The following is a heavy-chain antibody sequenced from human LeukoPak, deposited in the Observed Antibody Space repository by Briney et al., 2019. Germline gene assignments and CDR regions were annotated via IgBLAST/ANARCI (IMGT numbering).Heavy chain of an antibody. V-gene: IGHV1-69*01. CDR2: IIPIFGTA. CDR1: GGTFSSYA. Sequence: SVKVSCKASGGTFSSYAISWVRQAPGQGLEWMGGIIPIFGTANYAQKFQGRVTITADESTSTAYMELSSLRSEDTAVYYCARGTSIAARLYWFDPWGQGTLVTVSS. D-gene: IGHD6-6*01. J-gene: IGHJ5*02. CDR3: ARGTSIAARLYWFDP.